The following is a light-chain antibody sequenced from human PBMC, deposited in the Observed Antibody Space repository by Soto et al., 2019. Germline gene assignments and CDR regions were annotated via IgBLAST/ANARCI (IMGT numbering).Light chain of an antibody. J-gene: IGKJ1*01. CDR3: QQYPLPPWT. CDR2: WAS. CDR1: QSLLYNTRNY. Sequence: DIVMTQSPDSLTVSLGERVTINCKSSQSLLYNTRNYLVWYQQKSGQPPKLLLYWASTRESGVPDRFSGSASGTDFTLTISSLQAEDVAVYYCQQYPLPPWTFGQGTKVEI. V-gene: IGKV4-1*01.